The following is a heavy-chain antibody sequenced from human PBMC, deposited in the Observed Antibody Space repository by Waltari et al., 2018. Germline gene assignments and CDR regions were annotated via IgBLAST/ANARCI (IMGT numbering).Heavy chain of an antibody. CDR1: GYTFTGYY. CDR2: INTNSGGT. J-gene: IGHJ4*02. CDR3: ARFPDLWFGVDY. Sequence: QVQLVQSGAEVKKPGASVKVSCKASGYTFTGYYMHWVRQAPGQGLEWMGWINTNSGGTNYAQKFQGRVTMTRDTSISTAYMELSRLRSDDTAVYYCARFPDLWFGVDYWGQGTLVTVSS. V-gene: IGHV1-2*02. D-gene: IGHD3-10*01.